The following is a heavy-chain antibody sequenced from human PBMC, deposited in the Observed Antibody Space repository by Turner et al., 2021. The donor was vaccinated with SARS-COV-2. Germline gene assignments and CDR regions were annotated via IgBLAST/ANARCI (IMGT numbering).Heavy chain of an antibody. CDR3: ATGVAVTGVVVAYCYYYGMDV. Sequence: VQLVQSGAEVKTRGASVKTFSKVSGYILTELSMHWVRQAPGRGPKWMGGFDPEDGEKIYAREFQGRVTMTEDTSTDTAYMEQSDLRSEDTAVYYCATGVAVTGVVVAYCYYYGMDVWGQGTTVTVSS. V-gene: IGHV1-24*01. J-gene: IGHJ6*02. CDR2: FDPEDGEK. CDR1: GYILTELS. D-gene: IGHD6-19*01.